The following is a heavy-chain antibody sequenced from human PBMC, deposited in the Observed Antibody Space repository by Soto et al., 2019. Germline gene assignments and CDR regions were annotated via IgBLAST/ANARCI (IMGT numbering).Heavy chain of an antibody. J-gene: IGHJ4*02. CDR3: AVLGTYYDFWSGPGHFDY. V-gene: IGHV4-31*03. CDR1: GGSISSGGYY. CDR2: IYYSGST. D-gene: IGHD3-3*01. Sequence: LSLTCTVSGGSISSGGYYWSWIRQHPGKGLEWIGYIYYSGSTYYNPSLKSRVTISVDTSKNQFSLKLSSVTAADTAVYYCAVLGTYYDFWSGPGHFDYWGQGTLVTVSS.